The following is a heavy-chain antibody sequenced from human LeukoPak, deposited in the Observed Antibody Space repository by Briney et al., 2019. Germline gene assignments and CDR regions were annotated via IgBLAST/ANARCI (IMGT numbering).Heavy chain of an antibody. D-gene: IGHD2-2*03. V-gene: IGHV3-23*01. CDR3: AKLPLGYCSSTSCLIDY. J-gene: IGHJ4*02. Sequence: GGSLRLSCAASGFTFISYAMSWVRQAPGKGLEWVSAISDSGGSTYYADSVKGRFTISRDNSKSTLYLQMNSLRAEDTAVYYCAKLPLGYCSSTSCLIDYWGQGTLVTVSS. CDR2: ISDSGGST. CDR1: GFTFISYA.